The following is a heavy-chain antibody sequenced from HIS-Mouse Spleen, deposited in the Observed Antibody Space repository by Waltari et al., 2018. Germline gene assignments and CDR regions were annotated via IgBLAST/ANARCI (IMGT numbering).Heavy chain of an antibody. V-gene: IGHV3-30*18. CDR1: GFTLSSDG. D-gene: IGHD1-26*01. J-gene: IGHJ4*02. Sequence: QVQLVESGGGVVQPGRSLRLYCAASGFTLSSDGMPGVRPAPGKGLEWGAVISYDGSNKYYADSVKGRFTISRDNSKNTLYLQMNSLRAEDTAVYYCAKVNSGSYYFDYWGQGTLVTVSS. CDR2: ISYDGSNK. CDR3: AKVNSGSYYFDY.